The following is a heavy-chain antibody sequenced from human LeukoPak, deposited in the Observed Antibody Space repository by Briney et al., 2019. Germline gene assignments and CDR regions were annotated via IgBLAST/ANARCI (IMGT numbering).Heavy chain of an antibody. V-gene: IGHV3-23*01. D-gene: IGHD1-20*01. Sequence: TGGSLRLSCAASGFTFSSYAMSWVRQAPGKGLECVSAISGSGGSTYYADSVKGRFTISRDNSKNTLYLQMNSLRAEDTAVYYCATHLSITGTRGRLNAFDIWGQGTMVTVSS. CDR1: GFTFSSYA. J-gene: IGHJ3*02. CDR2: ISGSGGST. CDR3: ATHLSITGTRGRLNAFDI.